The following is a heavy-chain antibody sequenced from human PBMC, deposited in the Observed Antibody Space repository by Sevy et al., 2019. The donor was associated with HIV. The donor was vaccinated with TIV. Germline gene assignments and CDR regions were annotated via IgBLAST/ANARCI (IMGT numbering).Heavy chain of an antibody. J-gene: IGHJ5*02. CDR1: GGSISSYY. CDR3: ARYFQYYYDSSGYNWFDP. Sequence: SETLSLTCTVSGGSISSYYWSWIRQPPGKGLEWIGYIYYSGSTKYNPSLKSRVTISVDTSKNQFSLKLSSVTAADTAVYYCARYFQYYYDSSGYNWFDPWGQGTLVTVSS. V-gene: IGHV4-59*01. CDR2: IYYSGST. D-gene: IGHD3-22*01.